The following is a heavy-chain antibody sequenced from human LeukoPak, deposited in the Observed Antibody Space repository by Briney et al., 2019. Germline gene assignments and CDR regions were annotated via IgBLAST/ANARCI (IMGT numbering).Heavy chain of an antibody. CDR3: ARHGLPDTAMVYYYYYYMDV. V-gene: IGHV4-39*01. D-gene: IGHD5-18*01. CDR1: GGSISSSSYY. CDR2: IYYSGST. Sequence: PSETLSLTCTVSGGSISSSSYYWGWIRQPPGKGLEWIGSIYYSGSTYYNPSLKSRVTISVDTSKNQFSLKLSSVTAADTAVYYCARHGLPDTAMVYYYYYYMDVWGKGTTVTISS. J-gene: IGHJ6*03.